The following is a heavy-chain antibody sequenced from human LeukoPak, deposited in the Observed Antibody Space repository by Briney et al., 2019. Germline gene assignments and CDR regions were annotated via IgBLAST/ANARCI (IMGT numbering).Heavy chain of an antibody. Sequence: SETLSLTCTVSGGSISSSSYFWGWIRQPPGKGLEWIGTFYYSGSTYYNPSLKSRVTISVDTSKNHFSLKLSSVTAADTAVYYCASQKYYFDTNSFVLFDYWGQGTLVTVSS. J-gene: IGHJ4*02. CDR1: GGSISSSSYF. CDR3: ASQKYYFDTNSFVLFDY. V-gene: IGHV4-39*02. D-gene: IGHD3-22*01. CDR2: FYYSGST.